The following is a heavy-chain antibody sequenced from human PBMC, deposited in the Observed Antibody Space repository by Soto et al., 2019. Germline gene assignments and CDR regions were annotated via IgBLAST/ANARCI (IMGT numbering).Heavy chain of an antibody. D-gene: IGHD2-15*01. J-gene: IGHJ3*02. CDR3: AKDLFSVVSLVVVVVAATLRAFAI. CDR2: ISGSGGST. Sequence: GGSLRLSCAASGFTFSSYAMSWVRQAPGKGLEWVSAISGSGGSTYYAGSVKGRFTISRDNSKNTLYLQMNSLRAEDTAVYYCAKDLFSVVSLVVVVVAATLRAFAIWGQGTMVTVSS. V-gene: IGHV3-23*01. CDR1: GFTFSSYA.